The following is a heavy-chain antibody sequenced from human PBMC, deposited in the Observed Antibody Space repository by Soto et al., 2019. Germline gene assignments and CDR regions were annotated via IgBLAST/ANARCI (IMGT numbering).Heavy chain of an antibody. D-gene: IGHD3-3*01. Sequence: EVQLLESGGGLVQPGGSLRLSCAASGFTFSSYAMSWVRQAPGKWLEWVSVVSGSAGSTYYADSVKGRFTISRDNSKNTLYLQMNSLRAEATAVYYCSKDASSGITAFDSWGRGTVVTVSS. J-gene: IGHJ2*01. CDR1: GFTFSSYA. CDR2: VSGSAGST. V-gene: IGHV3-23*01. CDR3: SKDASSGITAFDS.